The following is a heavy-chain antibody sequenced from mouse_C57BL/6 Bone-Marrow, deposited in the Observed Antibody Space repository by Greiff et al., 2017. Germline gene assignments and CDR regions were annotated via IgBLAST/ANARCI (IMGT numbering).Heavy chain of an antibody. Sequence: LVESGGGLVKPGGSLKLSCAASGFTFSDYGMHWVRQAPEKGLEWVAYISSGSSTIYYADTVKGRFTISRDNAKNTLFLQMTSLRFEDTAMYYCARSVLYAMDYWGQGTSVTVSS. V-gene: IGHV5-17*01. J-gene: IGHJ4*01. CDR1: GFTFSDYG. CDR3: ARSVLYAMDY. CDR2: ISSGSSTI.